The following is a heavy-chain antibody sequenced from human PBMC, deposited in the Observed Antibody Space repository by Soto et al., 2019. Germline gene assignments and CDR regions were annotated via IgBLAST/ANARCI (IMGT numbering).Heavy chain of an antibody. J-gene: IGHJ4*02. CDR3: ARVESSMTYYDILTGYYPEYYFDY. Sequence: SVKVSCKASGGTFSIYAISWVRQAPGQGLEWMGGIIPIFGTANYAQKFQGRVTITADESTSTAYMELSSLRSEDTAVYYCARVESSMTYYDILTGYYPEYYFDYWGQGTLVTVSS. CDR2: IIPIFGTA. CDR1: GGTFSIYA. V-gene: IGHV1-69*13. D-gene: IGHD3-9*01.